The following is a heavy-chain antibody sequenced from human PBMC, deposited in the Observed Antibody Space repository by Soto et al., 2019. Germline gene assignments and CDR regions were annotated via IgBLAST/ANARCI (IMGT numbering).Heavy chain of an antibody. CDR2: IYYSGST. D-gene: IGHD3-10*01. J-gene: IGHJ4*02. V-gene: IGHV4-4*02. CDR3: ARQLDYLVHFDC. CDR1: GGSISSGDW. Sequence: SETLSLTCAVSGGSISSGDWCWSWVRQSPGKGLEWIGEIYYSGSTTYNPSLKSRVTISVDTSKNQFSLKLSSVTAADTAVYYCARQLDYLVHFDCWGQGTLVTVSS.